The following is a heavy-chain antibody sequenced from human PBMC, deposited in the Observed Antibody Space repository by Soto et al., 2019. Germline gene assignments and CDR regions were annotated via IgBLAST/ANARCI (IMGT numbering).Heavy chain of an antibody. Sequence: QVQLVQSGAEVKKPGSSVKVSCKASGGTFSSYAISWVRQAPGQGLEWMGGIIPIFGTANYAQKFQGRVTITADESTRTAYMELSSLRSEDTAVYYCASSPGGIVATTTYFDYWGQGTLVTVSS. CDR1: GGTFSSYA. CDR3: ASSPGGIVATTTYFDY. D-gene: IGHD5-12*01. V-gene: IGHV1-69*01. CDR2: IIPIFGTA. J-gene: IGHJ4*02.